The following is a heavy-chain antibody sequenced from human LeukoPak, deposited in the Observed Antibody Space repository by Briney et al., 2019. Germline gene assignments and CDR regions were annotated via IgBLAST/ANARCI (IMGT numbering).Heavy chain of an antibody. Sequence: GGPLRLSCAASGFTVSSNYMSWVRQAPGKGLEWVSVIYSGGSTYYADSVKGRFTISRDNSKNTLYLQMNSLRAEDTAVYYCASLYDSSGYYFEYFQHWGQGTLVTVSS. CDR3: ASLYDSSGYYFEYFQH. V-gene: IGHV3-66*01. CDR1: GFTVSSNY. CDR2: IYSGGST. D-gene: IGHD3-22*01. J-gene: IGHJ1*01.